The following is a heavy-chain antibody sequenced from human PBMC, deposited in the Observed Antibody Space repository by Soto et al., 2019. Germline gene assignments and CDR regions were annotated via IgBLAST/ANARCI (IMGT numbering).Heavy chain of an antibody. J-gene: IGHJ4*02. CDR3: ARRAVDILTGYYRFDY. CDR2: IYYSGST. V-gene: IGHV4-59*01. D-gene: IGHD3-9*01. CDR1: GGSISSYY. Sequence: ASETLSLTCTVSGGSISSYYWSWIRQPPGKGLEWIGYIYYSGSTNYNPSLKSRVTISVDTSKNQFSLKLSSVTAADTAVYYCARRAVDILTGYYRFDYWGQGTLVTVSS.